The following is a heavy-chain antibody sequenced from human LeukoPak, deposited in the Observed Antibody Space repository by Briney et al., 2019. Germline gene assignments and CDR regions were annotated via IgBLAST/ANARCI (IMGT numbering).Heavy chain of an antibody. Sequence: SETLSLTCTVSGGSISSGGYYWSWIRQPPGKGLEWIGYIYHSGSTYYNPSLKSRVTISVDRSKNQFSLKLTSVTAADTAVYYCASVRGYSSGWYASGFDPWGQGTLVTVSS. V-gene: IGHV4-30-2*01. CDR1: GGSISSGGYY. CDR3: ASVRGYSSGWYASGFDP. D-gene: IGHD6-19*01. CDR2: IYHSGST. J-gene: IGHJ5*02.